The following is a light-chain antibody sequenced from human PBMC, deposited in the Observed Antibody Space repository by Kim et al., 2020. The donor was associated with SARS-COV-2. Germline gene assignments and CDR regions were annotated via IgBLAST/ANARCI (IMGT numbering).Light chain of an antibody. CDR2: AAY. CDR1: PDLANS. CDR3: QKYISATWT. V-gene: IGKV1-27*01. Sequence: PSMGDRVTTTRRGSPDLANSLSWYQQKPGQVPPVILYAAYTFQSGAPTRFSGSGSGTEFTLTIASLQTEDVATYSCQKYISATWTFGPGTKVDIK. J-gene: IGKJ1*01.